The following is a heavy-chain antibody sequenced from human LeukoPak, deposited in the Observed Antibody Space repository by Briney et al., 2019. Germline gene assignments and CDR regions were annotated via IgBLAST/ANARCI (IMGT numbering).Heavy chain of an antibody. CDR3: ARATRGYSYGPLDY. D-gene: IGHD5-18*01. V-gene: IGHV4-59*01. Sequence: SETLSLTCAVYGGSFSGYYWSWIRQPPGKGLEWIGYIYYSGSTNYNPSLKSRVTISVDTSKNQFSLKLSSVTAADTAVYYCARATRGYSYGPLDYWGQGTLVTVSS. J-gene: IGHJ4*02. CDR2: IYYSGST. CDR1: GGSFSGYY.